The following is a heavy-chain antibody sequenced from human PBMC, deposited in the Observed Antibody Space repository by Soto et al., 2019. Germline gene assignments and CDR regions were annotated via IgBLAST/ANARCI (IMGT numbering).Heavy chain of an antibody. CDR1: GFTFSSYS. J-gene: IGHJ4*02. D-gene: IGHD3-22*01. CDR2: ISSSSSSI. Sequence: PGGSLRLSCAASGFTFSSYSMNWVRQAPGKGLEWVSSISSSSSSIYYADSVKGRFTISRDNSKNTLYLQMNSLRAEDTAVYYCAKARITMIVVDYWGQGTLVTVSS. CDR3: AKARITMIVVDY. V-gene: IGHV3-21*04.